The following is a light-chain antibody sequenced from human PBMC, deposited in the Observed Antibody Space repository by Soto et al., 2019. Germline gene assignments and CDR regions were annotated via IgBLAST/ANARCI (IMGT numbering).Light chain of an antibody. CDR3: QQRSNWAGLT. Sequence: EIVLTQSPATLSLSPGERFTLSCRASQSVSSYLAWYQQKPVQAPSLLIYDASNRATGIPARFSGSGSGTDFTLTISSLEPEDFAVYYCQQRSNWAGLTFGGGTKVDIK. J-gene: IGKJ4*01. CDR2: DAS. CDR1: QSVSSY. V-gene: IGKV3-11*01.